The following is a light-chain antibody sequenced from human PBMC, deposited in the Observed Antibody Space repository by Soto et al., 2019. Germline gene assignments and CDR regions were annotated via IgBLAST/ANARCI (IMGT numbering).Light chain of an antibody. V-gene: IGLV2-14*01. Sequence: QSVLTQPASVSGSPGQSITISCTGTSSDVGGYNYVSWYQQHPGKAPKLMIYEVNNRPSGVSNRFSGSKSGNTASLTISGLQAEDEADYYCSSYTSSHTRVFGGGTKLTVL. CDR1: SSDVGGYNY. CDR2: EVN. J-gene: IGLJ3*02. CDR3: SSYTSSHTRV.